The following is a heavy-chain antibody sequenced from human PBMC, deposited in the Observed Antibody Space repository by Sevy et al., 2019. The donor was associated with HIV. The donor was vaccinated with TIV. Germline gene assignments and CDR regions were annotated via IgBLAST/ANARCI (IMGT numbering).Heavy chain of an antibody. Sequence: GGSLRLSCAASGFTFSGSAMHWVRQASGKGLEWVGHIKNKANTYATAYAASVRGRFTISRDDSKSTAYLQMNNLKTEDTAVYYCGTWYGGSFDLWGRGTQVTVSS. J-gene: IGHJ2*01. CDR3: GTWYGGSFDL. CDR2: IKNKANTYAT. D-gene: IGHD6-13*01. CDR1: GFTFSGSA. V-gene: IGHV3-73*01.